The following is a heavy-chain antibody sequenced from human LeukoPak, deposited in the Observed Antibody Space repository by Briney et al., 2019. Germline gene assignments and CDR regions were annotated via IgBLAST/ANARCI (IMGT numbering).Heavy chain of an antibody. J-gene: IGHJ4*01. Sequence: PSETLSLTCTVSGGSISSTSYYWGWIRQPPGKGLEWIGSIYYSGSTYYNPSLKSRVTISVDTSKNQFSLKMNSMTAADTGVYYCGIFMDVVPGSMSWGLGTLATVSS. CDR3: GIFMDVVPGSMS. V-gene: IGHV4-39*01. D-gene: IGHD2-2*01. CDR1: GGSISSTSYY. CDR2: IYYSGST.